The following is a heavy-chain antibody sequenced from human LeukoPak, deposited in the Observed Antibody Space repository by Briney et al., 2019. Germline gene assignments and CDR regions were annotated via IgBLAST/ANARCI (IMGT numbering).Heavy chain of an antibody. CDR1: GGSIRSYY. Sequence: PSETLSLTCTVSGGSIRSYYWSWIRQPAGKGLEWIGRIYTSGSTNYNPSLKSRVTMSVDTSKNQFSLKLSSVTAADTAVYYCAREGIAARPGEDYFDYWGQGTLVTVSS. J-gene: IGHJ4*02. D-gene: IGHD6-6*01. V-gene: IGHV4-4*07. CDR2: IYTSGST. CDR3: AREGIAARPGEDYFDY.